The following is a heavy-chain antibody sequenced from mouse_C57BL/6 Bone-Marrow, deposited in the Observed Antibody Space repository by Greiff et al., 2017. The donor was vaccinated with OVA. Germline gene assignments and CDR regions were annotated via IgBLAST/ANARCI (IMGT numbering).Heavy chain of an antibody. V-gene: IGHV5-2*03. J-gene: IGHJ1*03. CDR1: EYEFPSHD. Sequence: EVKVEESGGGLVQPGESLKLSCESNEYEFPSHDMSWVRKTPEKRLELVAAINSDGGSTYYPDTMERRFIISRDNTKKTLYLQMSSLRSEDTALYYCARQRGSNYSHWYFDVWGTGTTVTVSS. D-gene: IGHD2-5*01. CDR3: ARQRGSNYSHWYFDV. CDR2: INSDGGST.